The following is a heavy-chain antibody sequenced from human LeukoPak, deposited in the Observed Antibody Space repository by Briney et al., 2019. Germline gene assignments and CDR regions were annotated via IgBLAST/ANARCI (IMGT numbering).Heavy chain of an antibody. Sequence: SETLSLTCTVSDGSISNYYWTWIRQPPGKGLEWIGYIYYTGSTNYNPSLKSRVTISVDTSKNQFSLKLSSVTAADTAVYYCARVQQQLLPFDYWGQGILVTVSS. J-gene: IGHJ4*02. CDR3: ARVQQQLLPFDY. CDR1: DGSISNYY. D-gene: IGHD6-13*01. CDR2: IYYTGST. V-gene: IGHV4-59*01.